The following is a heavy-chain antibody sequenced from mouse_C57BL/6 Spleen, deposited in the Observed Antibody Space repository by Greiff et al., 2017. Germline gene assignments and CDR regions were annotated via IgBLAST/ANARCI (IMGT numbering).Heavy chain of an antibody. CDR2: IDPNSGGT. Sequence: QVQLQQPGAELVKPGASVKLSCKASGYTFTRYWMHWVKQRPGRGLEWIGRIDPNSGGTKYHEKFKSKATLTVDKPSSTAYMQLSSLTSEDSAVYYCDRGYYDYSDYYAIDYWGQGTLVTVSA. CDR1: GYTFTRYW. D-gene: IGHD2-4*01. J-gene: IGHJ4*01. CDR3: DRGYYDYSDYYAIDY. V-gene: IGHV1-72*01.